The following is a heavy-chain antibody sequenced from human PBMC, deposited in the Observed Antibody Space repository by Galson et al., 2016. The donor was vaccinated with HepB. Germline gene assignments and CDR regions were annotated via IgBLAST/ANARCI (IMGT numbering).Heavy chain of an antibody. CDR1: GFTFTSFD. J-gene: IGHJ6*02. Sequence: SLRLSCAASGFTFTSFDMHWVRQGPGKRLEWVSGIGTGGETHYAGSVKGRFTTSREDGKNSLYLDMNSLRAGDTAVYYCAREYGFADYGMDVWGQGTTVIVS. CDR2: IGTGGET. CDR3: AREYGFADYGMDV. D-gene: IGHD2-2*03. V-gene: IGHV3-13*01.